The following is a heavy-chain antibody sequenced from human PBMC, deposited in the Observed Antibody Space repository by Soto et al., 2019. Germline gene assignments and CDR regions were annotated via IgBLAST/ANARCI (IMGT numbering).Heavy chain of an antibody. V-gene: IGHV1-18*01. Sequence: GASVKVSCKASGYTFTSYGSSWVRQAPGQGLEWMGWISAYNGNTNYAQKLQGRVTMTTDTSTSTAYMELRSLRSDDTAVYYCAKDPWIQLWNSQAYFDYWGQGTLVTAPQ. CDR2: ISAYNGNT. CDR3: AKDPWIQLWNSQAYFDY. D-gene: IGHD5-18*01. CDR1: GYTFTSYG. J-gene: IGHJ4*02.